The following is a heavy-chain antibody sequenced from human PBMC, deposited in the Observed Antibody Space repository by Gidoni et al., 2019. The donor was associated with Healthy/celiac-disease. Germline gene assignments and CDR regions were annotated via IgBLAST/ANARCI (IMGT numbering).Heavy chain of an antibody. CDR1: GYSFTSYW. Sequence: EVQLVQSGAEVKKPGESLKISCKGSGYSFTSYWIGWVRQMPGKGLEWMGIIYPGDSDTRYSPSFQGQVTISADKSISTAYLQWSSLKASDTAMYYCARTPTGDDFWSGYYNYYYGMDVWGQGTTVTVSS. D-gene: IGHD3-3*01. CDR2: IYPGDSDT. CDR3: ARTPTGDDFWSGYYNYYYGMDV. V-gene: IGHV5-51*01. J-gene: IGHJ6*02.